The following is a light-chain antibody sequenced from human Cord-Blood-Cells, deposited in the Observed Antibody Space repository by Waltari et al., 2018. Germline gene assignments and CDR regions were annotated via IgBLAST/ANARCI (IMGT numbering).Light chain of an antibody. CDR1: QSVSSN. J-gene: IGKJ2*01. CDR2: GAS. Sequence: DIVMPQYPATLPLSPGERANLSCRASQSVSSNLAWYQQKPGQAPRLLIYGASTRATGIPARFSGSGSGTEFTLTISSLQSEDFAVYYCQQYNNWPPMYTFGQGTKLEIK. CDR3: QQYNNWPPMYT. V-gene: IGKV3-15*01.